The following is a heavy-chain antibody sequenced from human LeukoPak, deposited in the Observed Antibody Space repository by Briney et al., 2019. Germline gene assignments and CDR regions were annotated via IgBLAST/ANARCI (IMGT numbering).Heavy chain of an antibody. CDR2: IKQDGSEK. CDR3: SWSGEAD. J-gene: IGHJ4*02. CDR1: GFTFRSYW. V-gene: IGHV3-7*01. D-gene: IGHD3-3*01. Sequence: GGSLRLSCAASGFTFRSYWTSWVRQAPGEGLEWVADIKQDGSEKYYVDSVKGRFTISTDNAKNSVYLQMNSLRAEDTAVYYCSWSGEADWGQGTLVTVSS.